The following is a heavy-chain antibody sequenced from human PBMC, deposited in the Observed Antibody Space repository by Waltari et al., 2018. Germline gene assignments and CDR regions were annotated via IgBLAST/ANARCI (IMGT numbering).Heavy chain of an antibody. CDR2: IRSKAYGGTQ. J-gene: IGHJ4*02. Sequence: EVQLVDSGGGLTQPGRSLRLSCTTSGLAFTSFSIRWVRQAPGKGLEWVGFIRSKAYGGTQKYAASVRDRFTMSRDDSKSIAYLEMNSLKTEDTAMYFCTTQNTFWSWSYWGRGTLVTVSS. CDR1: GLAFTSFS. CDR3: TTQNTFWSWSY. D-gene: IGHD3-3*01. V-gene: IGHV3-49*04.